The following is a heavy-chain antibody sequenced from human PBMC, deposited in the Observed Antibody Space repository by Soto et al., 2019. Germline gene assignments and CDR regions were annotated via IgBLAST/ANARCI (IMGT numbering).Heavy chain of an antibody. CDR1: GGSISSYY. D-gene: IGHD4-17*01. CDR3: ARAPMTNYMDV. V-gene: IGHV4-59*01. Sequence: PSETLSLTCTVSGGSISSYYWSWIRQPPGKGLEWIGYIYYSGSTNYNPSLKSRVTISVDTSKNQFSLKLSSVTAADTAVYYCARAPMTNYMDVWGKGTTVTVSS. J-gene: IGHJ6*03. CDR2: IYYSGST.